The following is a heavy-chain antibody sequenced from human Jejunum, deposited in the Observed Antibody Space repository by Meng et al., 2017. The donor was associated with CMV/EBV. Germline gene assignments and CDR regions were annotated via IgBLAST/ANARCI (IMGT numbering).Heavy chain of an antibody. CDR3: AREGDRRSYDY. Sequence: LSCAASGFIFSNFYMAWIRQPPGKGLELVAYLSASGTITHYADSVKGRFTISRDNAKNSVSLQMDRVRVEDAAVYFCAREGDRRSYDYWGQGTLVTVSS. CDR1: GFIFSNFY. J-gene: IGHJ4*02. V-gene: IGHV3-11*01. CDR2: LSASGTIT.